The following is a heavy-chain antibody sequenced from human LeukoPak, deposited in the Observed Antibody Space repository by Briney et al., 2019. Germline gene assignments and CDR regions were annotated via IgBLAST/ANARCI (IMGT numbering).Heavy chain of an antibody. V-gene: IGHV4-39*07. CDR2: IYYSGST. CDR1: GGSISSSSYY. Sequence: SETPSLTCIVSGGSISSSSYYWGWIRQPPGKGLEWIGSIYYSGSTYYNPSLKSRVTISVDTSKNQFFPKLSSVTAADTAVYYCARGLFQYYYGSGSYWAYFDYWGQGTLVTVSS. CDR3: ARGLFQYYYGSGSYWAYFDY. D-gene: IGHD3-10*01. J-gene: IGHJ4*02.